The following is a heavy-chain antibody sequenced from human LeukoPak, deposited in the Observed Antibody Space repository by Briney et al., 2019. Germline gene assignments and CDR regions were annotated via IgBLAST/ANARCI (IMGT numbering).Heavy chain of an antibody. CDR2: ISSSSSYI. D-gene: IGHD6-13*01. Sequence: PGGSLRLSCAASGFTFSSYAMSWVRQAPGEGLEWVSSISSSSSYIYYADSVRGRFTISRDNAKNSLYLQMNSLRAEDTAVYYCARADSSSATYYYYGMDVWGQGTTVTVSS. V-gene: IGHV3-21*01. J-gene: IGHJ6*02. CDR3: ARADSSSATYYYYGMDV. CDR1: GFTFSSYA.